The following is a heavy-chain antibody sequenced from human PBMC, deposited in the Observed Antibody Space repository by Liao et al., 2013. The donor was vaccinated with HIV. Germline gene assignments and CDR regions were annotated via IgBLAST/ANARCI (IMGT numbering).Heavy chain of an antibody. V-gene: IGHV4-34*01. J-gene: IGHJ4*02. D-gene: IGHD3-22*01. CDR2: INHSGST. CDR3: ATQWGSGYDPFDD. Sequence: QVQLQQWGAGLLKPSETLSLTCAVYGGSFRDHYWSWIRQSPGKGLEWIGEINHSGSTNYNPSLKSRVTISVDTSKNQFSLKLSSVTAADTAVYYCATQWGSGYDPFDDWGQGTLVTVSS. CDR1: GGSFRDHY.